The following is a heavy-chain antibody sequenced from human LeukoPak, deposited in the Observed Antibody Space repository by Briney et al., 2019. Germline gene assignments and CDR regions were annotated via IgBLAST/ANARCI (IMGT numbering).Heavy chain of an antibody. CDR1: GFTFRSYW. CDR3: ARWARYCSSGSCYSWFDP. Sequence: TGGSLRLSCAASGFTFRSYWMSWVRQAPGKGLEWVANMKLDGSEEYYVDSVKGRFTISSDNAENSLYLQMNSLRVDDTAVYYCARWARYCSSGSCYSWFDPWGQGTLVTVSS. J-gene: IGHJ5*02. CDR2: MKLDGSEE. D-gene: IGHD2-15*01. V-gene: IGHV3-7*01.